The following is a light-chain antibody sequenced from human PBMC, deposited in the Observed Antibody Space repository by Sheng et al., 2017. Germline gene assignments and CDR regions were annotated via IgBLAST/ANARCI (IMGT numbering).Light chain of an antibody. CDR3: QVWDSAGNQVV. CDR1: SIGRKS. J-gene: IGLJ2*01. Sequence: SYVLSQPPSVSVAPGQTARITCGGNSIGRKSVHWYQQKPGQAPVLVLYDDRDRPSEIPERFSGSNSGNTATLTISSVEAGDEADYYCQVWDSAGNQVVFGGGTKLTVL. V-gene: IGLV3-21*02. CDR2: DDR.